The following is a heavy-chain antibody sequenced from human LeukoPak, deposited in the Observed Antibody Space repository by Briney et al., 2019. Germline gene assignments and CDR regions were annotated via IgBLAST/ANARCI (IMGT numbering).Heavy chain of an antibody. CDR3: AREVITMIVVAEYYFDY. D-gene: IGHD3-22*01. Sequence: SETLSLTCTVSGVSISSSNSYWGWIRQPPGKGLEWIGSIYYSGSTYYNPSLKSRVTISVDTSKNQFSLKLSSVTAADTAVYYCAREVITMIVVAEYYFDYWGQGTLVTVSS. J-gene: IGHJ4*02. CDR1: GVSISSSNSY. V-gene: IGHV4-39*07. CDR2: IYYSGST.